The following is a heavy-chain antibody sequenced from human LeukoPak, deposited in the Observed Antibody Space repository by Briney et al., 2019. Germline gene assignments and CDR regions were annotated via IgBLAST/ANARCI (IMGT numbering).Heavy chain of an antibody. Sequence: SETLSLTCTVSGGSISSGGYYWSWIRQPPGKGLEWIGCISQSGNSYFTPSPKSRATISVDRSRNHFSLTLISVTAADTAVYFCARDQVDYDIPDHFDYWGKGTLVTVSS. D-gene: IGHD3-22*01. CDR1: GGSISSGGYY. CDR3: ARDQVDYDIPDHFDY. CDR2: ISQSGNS. J-gene: IGHJ4*02. V-gene: IGHV4-30-2*01.